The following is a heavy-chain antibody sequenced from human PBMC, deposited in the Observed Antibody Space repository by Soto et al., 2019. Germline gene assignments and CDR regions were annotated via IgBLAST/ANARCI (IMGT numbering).Heavy chain of an antibody. J-gene: IGHJ5*02. CDR3: ARGVCSGGSCYLGFFGDGGGGDWCDP. Sequence: SKTLFLTCSVSGGSTSRRGSYCSWIRQHPGTPLEPGGSIYYSGSTYYHPSLKRRVTISLDTFKNQFSLKQSSVTAEDTVVYYCARGVCSGGSCYLGFFGDGGGGDWCDPWGQGTLVTVSS. CDR2: IYYSGST. D-gene: IGHD2-15*01. CDR1: GGSTSRRGSY. V-gene: IGHV4-31*03.